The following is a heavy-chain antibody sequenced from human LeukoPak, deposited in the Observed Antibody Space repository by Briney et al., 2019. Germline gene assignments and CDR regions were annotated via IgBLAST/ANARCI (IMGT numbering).Heavy chain of an antibody. V-gene: IGHV1-2*02. J-gene: IGHJ4*02. CDR1: GYTFTDYY. CDR2: IIANTGGT. Sequence: GASVKVSCKASGYTFTDYYIHWVRQAPGQGLEWMGLIIANTGGTHYAQNFQGRVTMTRDASISTAYMELSRLKSDDTALYYCARDISGSYDYWGQGTLVTVSS. CDR3: ARDISGSYDY. D-gene: IGHD1-26*01.